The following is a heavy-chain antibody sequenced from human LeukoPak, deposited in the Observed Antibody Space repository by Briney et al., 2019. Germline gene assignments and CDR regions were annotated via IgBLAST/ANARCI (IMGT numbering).Heavy chain of an antibody. CDR2: ISWDGGST. CDR1: GFTFDDYT. J-gene: IGHJ4*02. D-gene: IGHD5-18*01. V-gene: IGHV3-43*01. Sequence: GGTLRLSCAASGFTFDDYTMHWVRQAPGKGLEWVSLISWDGGSTYYADSVKGRFTISRDNSKNSLYLQMNSLRTEDTALYYCAKSYSYGSGGYFDYWGQGTLVTVSS. CDR3: AKSYSYGSGGYFDY.